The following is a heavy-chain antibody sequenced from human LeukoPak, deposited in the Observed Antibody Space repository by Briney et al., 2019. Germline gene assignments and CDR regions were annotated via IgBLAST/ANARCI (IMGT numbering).Heavy chain of an antibody. J-gene: IGHJ3*02. D-gene: IGHD2-2*01. CDR1: GFTFRNYG. CDR2: IRYDGKNE. V-gene: IGHV3-30*02. Sequence: GGSLRLSCTASGFTFRNYGMHWVRQAPGKGLVWVAFIRYDGKNEYYGDSVKGRFTVSRDNSKNTLYLQMNSLSAEDTAIYYCAKDFMHSSTWYDAFDMWGQGTMVTVSS. CDR3: AKDFMHSSTWYDAFDM.